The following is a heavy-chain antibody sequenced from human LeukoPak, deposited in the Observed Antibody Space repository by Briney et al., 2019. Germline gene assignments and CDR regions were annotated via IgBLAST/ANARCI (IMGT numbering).Heavy chain of an antibody. CDR1: GFTFSSYE. J-gene: IGHJ4*02. Sequence: SGGSLRLSCAASGFTFSSYEMNWVRQAPGKGLEWVSYISSSGSTIYYADSVKGRFTISRDNAKNSLYLQMNSLRAEDTAVYYCARVGGLRRTFDYWGQGTLVTVSS. D-gene: IGHD4-17*01. CDR2: ISSSGSTI. CDR3: ARVGGLRRTFDY. V-gene: IGHV3-48*03.